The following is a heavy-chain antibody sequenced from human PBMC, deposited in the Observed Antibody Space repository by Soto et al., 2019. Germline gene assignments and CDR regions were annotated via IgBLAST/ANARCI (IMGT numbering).Heavy chain of an antibody. Sequence: GGSLRLSCAASGFSFSSYGMHWVRQAPGKGLEWVAVIWYDGSNKYCGDSVKGRFTISRDNSKNTLYLQMNSLRAEDTAVYYCARDGGYCSGGSCPFFDYWGQGTLVTVSS. CDR2: IWYDGSNK. CDR3: ARDGGYCSGGSCPFFDY. V-gene: IGHV3-33*01. D-gene: IGHD2-15*01. J-gene: IGHJ4*02. CDR1: GFSFSSYG.